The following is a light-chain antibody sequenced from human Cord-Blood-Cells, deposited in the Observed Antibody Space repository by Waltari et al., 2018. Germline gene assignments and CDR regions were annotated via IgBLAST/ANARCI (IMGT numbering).Light chain of an antibody. Sequence: QSALTQPASVSGSPGQSITISCTGTSRAVGGYTYAYWYQQHPVKAPKLMIYDVSNRPSGVSNLFSGSKSGNTASLTISGLQAEDEADYYCSSYTSSSTYVFGTGTKVTVL. CDR3: SSYTSSSTYV. J-gene: IGLJ1*01. CDR1: SRAVGGYTY. CDR2: DVS. V-gene: IGLV2-14*01.